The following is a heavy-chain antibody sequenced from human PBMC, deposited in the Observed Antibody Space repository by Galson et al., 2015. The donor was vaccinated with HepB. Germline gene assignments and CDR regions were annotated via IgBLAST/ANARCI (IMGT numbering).Heavy chain of an antibody. V-gene: IGHV3-21*01. CDR1: GFTFSSYS. CDR3: ARALYDFWSGYYYYYYGMDV. D-gene: IGHD3-3*01. CDR2: ISSSSSYI. Sequence: SLRLSCAASGFTFSSYSMNWVRQAPGKGLEWVSSISSSSSYIYYADSVKGRFTISRDNAKNSLYLQMNSLRAEDTAVYYCARALYDFWSGYYYYYYGMDVWGQGTTVTVSS. J-gene: IGHJ6*02.